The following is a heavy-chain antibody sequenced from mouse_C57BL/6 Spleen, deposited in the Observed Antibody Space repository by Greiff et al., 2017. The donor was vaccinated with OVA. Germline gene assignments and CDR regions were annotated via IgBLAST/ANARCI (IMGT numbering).Heavy chain of an antibody. V-gene: IGHV1-64*01. J-gene: IGHJ2*01. CDR1: GYTFTSYW. CDR2: IHPNSGST. CDR3: ARAVLRQDYFDY. D-gene: IGHD3-2*02. Sequence: QVQLKQPGAELVKPGASVKLSCKASGYTFTSYWMHWVKQRPGQGLEWIGMIHPNSGSTNYNEKFKSKATLTVDKSSSTAYMQLSSLTSEDSAVYYCARAVLRQDYFDYWGQGTTLTVSS.